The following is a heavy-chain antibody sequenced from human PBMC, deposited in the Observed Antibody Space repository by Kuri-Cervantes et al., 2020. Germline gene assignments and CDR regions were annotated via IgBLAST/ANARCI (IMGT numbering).Heavy chain of an antibody. CDR3: ARGVYDSSGYYYYYYMDV. CDR2: IYYSGST. CDR1: GGSISSYY. V-gene: IGHV4-59*08. D-gene: IGHD3-22*01. Sequence: GSLRLSCTVSGGSISSYYWSWIRQPPGKGLEWIRYIYYSGSTNYNPSLKSRVTISVDTSKNQFSLKLSSVTAADTAVYYCARGVYDSSGYYYYYYMDVWGKGTTVTVSS. J-gene: IGHJ6*03.